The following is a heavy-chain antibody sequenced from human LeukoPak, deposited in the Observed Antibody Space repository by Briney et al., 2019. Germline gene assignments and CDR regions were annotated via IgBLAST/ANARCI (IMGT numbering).Heavy chain of an antibody. V-gene: IGHV3-48*01. Sequence: GGSLRLSCAASGFTFSSYSMNWVRQAPGKGLEWVSYISSSSSTIYYADSVKGRFTISRDNAKNSLYLQMNSLRAEDTAVYYCARDSSGWYHYYFDYWGQGTLVTVSS. CDR1: GFTFSSYS. CDR2: ISSSSSTI. CDR3: ARDSSGWYHYYFDY. J-gene: IGHJ4*02. D-gene: IGHD6-19*01.